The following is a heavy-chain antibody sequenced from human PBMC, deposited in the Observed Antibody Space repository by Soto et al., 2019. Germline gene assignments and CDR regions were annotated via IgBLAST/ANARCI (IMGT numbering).Heavy chain of an antibody. J-gene: IGHJ3*02. CDR2: IYHSGST. CDR1: SGSISSSNW. Sequence: QVQLQESGPGLVKPSGTLSLTCAVSSGSISSSNWWSWVRQPPGKGLEWIGEIYHSGSTNYNPSLKSRVTISVDKSKNQCSRKLSSVTAADTAVYYCARAPVRIGWLRAFDIWGQGTMVTVSS. V-gene: IGHV4-4*02. CDR3: ARAPVRIGWLRAFDI. D-gene: IGHD5-12*01.